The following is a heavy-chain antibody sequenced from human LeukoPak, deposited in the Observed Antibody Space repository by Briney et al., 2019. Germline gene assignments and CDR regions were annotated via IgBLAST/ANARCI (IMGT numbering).Heavy chain of an antibody. D-gene: IGHD6-19*01. J-gene: IGHJ4*02. CDR2: IKSDGSST. Sequence: GGSLRLSCAASGLTFSSYWMHWVRQAPGKGLVWVSRIKSDGSSTSYADSVKGRFTISRDNAKNTLYLQMNSLRAEDTAVYYCAKESSGGWYFDYWGQGTLVTVSS. CDR3: AKESSGGWYFDY. V-gene: IGHV3-74*01. CDR1: GLTFSSYW.